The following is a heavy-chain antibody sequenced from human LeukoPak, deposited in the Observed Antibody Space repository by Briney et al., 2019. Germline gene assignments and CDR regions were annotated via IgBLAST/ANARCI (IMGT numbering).Heavy chain of an antibody. J-gene: IGHJ3*02. CDR3: ARDWGWELLAFDI. D-gene: IGHD1-26*01. CDR2: IYTSGST. CDR1: GGSIRSGSYY. V-gene: IGHV4-61*02. Sequence: SQTLSLTXTVSGGSIRSGSYYWSWIRQPAGKGLEWIGRIYTSGSTNYNPSLKSRVTISVDTSKNQFSLKLSSVTAADTAVYYCARDWGWELLAFDIWGQGTMVTVSS.